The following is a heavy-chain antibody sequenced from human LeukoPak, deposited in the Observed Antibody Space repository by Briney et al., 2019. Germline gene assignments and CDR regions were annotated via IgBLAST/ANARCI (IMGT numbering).Heavy chain of an antibody. D-gene: IGHD2-2*01. V-gene: IGHV1-69*13. Sequence: ASVKVSCKASGGTFSSYAISWVRQAPGQGLEWMGGIIPIFGTANYAQKFQGRVTITADESTSTAYMELSSLRSEDTAVYYCARAGDYCSSTSCYDYWGQGTLVTVSS. J-gene: IGHJ4*02. CDR2: IIPIFGTA. CDR3: ARAGDYCSSTSCYDY. CDR1: GGTFSSYA.